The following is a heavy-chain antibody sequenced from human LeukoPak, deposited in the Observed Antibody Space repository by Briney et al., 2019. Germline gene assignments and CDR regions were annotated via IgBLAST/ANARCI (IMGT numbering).Heavy chain of an antibody. V-gene: IGHV3-53*01. CDR3: ARDRYSSGWFDY. J-gene: IGHJ4*02. CDR2: IYSGGST. D-gene: IGHD6-19*01. CDR1: GFTVSSNY. Sequence: PGGSLRLSCAASGFTVSSNYTSWVRQAPGKGLEWVSVIYSGGSTYYADSVKGRFTISRDNSKNTLYLQMNSLRAEDTAVYYCARDRYSSGWFDYWGQGTLVTVSS.